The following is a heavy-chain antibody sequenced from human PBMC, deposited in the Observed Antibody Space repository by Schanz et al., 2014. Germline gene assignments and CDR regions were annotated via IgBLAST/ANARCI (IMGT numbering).Heavy chain of an antibody. CDR3: AIIGVMVAVAGTRADY. D-gene: IGHD6-19*01. V-gene: IGHV3-21*05. J-gene: IGHJ4*02. Sequence: EVQLVESGGYLVQPGGSLRLSCAASGFTFNSYAMSWVRQAPGKGLEWVSDISSGSSYANYADSVKGRFTISRDNAKNSLYLQMNSLRAEDTALYYCAIIGVMVAVAGTRADYWGQGTLVTVSS. CDR1: GFTFNSYA. CDR2: ISSGSSYA.